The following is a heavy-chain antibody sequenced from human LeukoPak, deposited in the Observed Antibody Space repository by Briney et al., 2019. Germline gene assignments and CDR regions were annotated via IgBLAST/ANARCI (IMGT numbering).Heavy chain of an antibody. D-gene: IGHD3-10*01. Sequence: GSVKVSCKTSGYTFTSYYIHWLRQAPGQRFEWMGWSDPKSGATKYEHFQGRVTMTRDTSISTAYMELSRLTSDDTAVYYCARGNFYDNKGYSPELRYWGQGTLVTASS. CDR3: ARGNFYDNKGYSPELRY. V-gene: IGHV1-2*02. CDR2: SDPKSGAT. CDR1: GYTFTSYY. J-gene: IGHJ4*02.